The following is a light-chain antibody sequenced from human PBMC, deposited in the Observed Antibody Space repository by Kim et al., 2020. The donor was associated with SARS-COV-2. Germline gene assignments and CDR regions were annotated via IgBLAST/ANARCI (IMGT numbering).Light chain of an antibody. CDR3: QQANNFPWT. V-gene: IGKV1-12*01. Sequence: ASVEDRATIACRASQDINTRLAWCQQRPGMVPKLLIYGASSLQSGVPSRFSGSGSGTDFTLTIWSLQPEDFATYYCQQANNFPWTFGQGTKVDIK. CDR2: GAS. J-gene: IGKJ1*01. CDR1: QDINTR.